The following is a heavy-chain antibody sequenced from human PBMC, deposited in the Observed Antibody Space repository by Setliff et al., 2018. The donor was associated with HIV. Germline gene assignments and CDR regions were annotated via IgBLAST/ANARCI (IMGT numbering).Heavy chain of an antibody. J-gene: IGHJ4*02. CDR3: AGGDGYNAFDFDY. CDR2: IYYSGST. V-gene: IGHV4-59*01. D-gene: IGHD5-12*01. CDR1: GGSISSYY. Sequence: SETLSLTCTVSGGSISSYYWSWIRQPPGKGLEWIGYIYYSGSTNYNPSLKSRVTISVDTSKNQFSLKLSSVTAADTAVYYCAGGDGYNAFDFDYWGQGTLVTVSS.